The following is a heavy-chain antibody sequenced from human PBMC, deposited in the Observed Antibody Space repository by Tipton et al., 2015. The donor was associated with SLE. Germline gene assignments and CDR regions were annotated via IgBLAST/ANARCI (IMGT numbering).Heavy chain of an antibody. D-gene: IGHD2-8*01. V-gene: IGHV3-48*03. CDR2: ISSSGAST. Sequence: SLRLSCAASGFTFSSFEMNWVRQAPGKGLEWLSYISSSGASTYFADSVKGRFSISRDNAKNSVYLQMNSLRPEDTAVYFCARVARMYSLRREFDAWGQGTLVTVSS. CDR1: GFTFSSFE. J-gene: IGHJ4*02. CDR3: ARVARMYSLRREFDA.